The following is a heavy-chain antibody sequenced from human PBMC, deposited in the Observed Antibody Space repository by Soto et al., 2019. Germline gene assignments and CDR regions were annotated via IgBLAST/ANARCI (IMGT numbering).Heavy chain of an antibody. CDR2: IYPGDSDT. Sequence: LGESLKISCKGSGYSFTSYWIGWVRQMPGKGLEWMGIIYPGDSDTRYSPSFQGQVTISADKSISTAYLQWSSLKASDTAMYYCARPGPESYYDFWSGKYYYYGMDVWGQGTTVTVSS. V-gene: IGHV5-51*01. D-gene: IGHD3-3*01. CDR1: GYSFTSYW. J-gene: IGHJ6*02. CDR3: ARPGPESYYDFWSGKYYYYGMDV.